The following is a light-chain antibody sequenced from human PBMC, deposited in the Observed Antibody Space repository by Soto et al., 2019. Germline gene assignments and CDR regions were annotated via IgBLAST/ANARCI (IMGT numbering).Light chain of an antibody. J-gene: IGKJ1*01. CDR3: QQYNTYPWT. CDR1: QAISTW. V-gene: IGKV1-5*03. Sequence: DIQMTQSPSILSASVGDRVTITYRASQAISTWLAWYQHKPGKAPLLLIYKASNLESGVPTRFSGSGSGTEFTLTIGSLQPDDFATYYCQQYNTYPWTFGQGTNVDIK. CDR2: KAS.